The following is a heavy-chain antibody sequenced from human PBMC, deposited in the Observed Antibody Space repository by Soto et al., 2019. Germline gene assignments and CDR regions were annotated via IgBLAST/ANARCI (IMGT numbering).Heavy chain of an antibody. V-gene: IGHV1-69*02. J-gene: IGHJ1*01. D-gene: IGHD3-9*01. CDR1: GGTFSSYT. CDR3: APPGQVYDILTGYPPFHH. Sequence: QVQLVQSGAEVKKPGSSVKVSCKASGGTFSSYTISWVRQAPGQGLEWMGRIIPILGIANYAQKFQGRVTITADKSTSTAYMELSSLRCEDTAVYYCAPPGQVYDILTGYPPFHHWGQGTLVTVSS. CDR2: IIPILGIA.